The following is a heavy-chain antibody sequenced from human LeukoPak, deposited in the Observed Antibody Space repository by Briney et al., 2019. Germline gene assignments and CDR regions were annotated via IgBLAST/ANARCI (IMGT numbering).Heavy chain of an antibody. CDR2: INPSGGST. CDR3: ARDLVGATDY. Sequence: GESLKVSCKASGYTFTSYYMHWVRQAPGQGLEWMGIINPSGGSTSYAQKFQGRVTMTRDTSTSTVYTELSSLRSEDTAVYYCARDLVGATDYWGQGTLVTVSS. V-gene: IGHV1-46*01. CDR1: GYTFTSYY. J-gene: IGHJ4*02. D-gene: IGHD1-26*01.